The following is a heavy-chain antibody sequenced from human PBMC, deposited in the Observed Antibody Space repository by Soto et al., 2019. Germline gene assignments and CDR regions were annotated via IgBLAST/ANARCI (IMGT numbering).Heavy chain of an antibody. CDR2: ISAYNGNT. J-gene: IGHJ5*02. CDR1: GGTFSSYT. D-gene: IGHD3-22*01. V-gene: IGHV1-18*01. CDR3: ARSYYYDSSGFPRFDP. Sequence: GASVKVSCKASGGTFSSYTISWVRQAPGQGLEWMGWISAYNGNTNYAQKLQGRVTMTTDTSTSTAYMELRSLRSDDTAVYYCARSYYYDSSGFPRFDPWGQGTLVTVSS.